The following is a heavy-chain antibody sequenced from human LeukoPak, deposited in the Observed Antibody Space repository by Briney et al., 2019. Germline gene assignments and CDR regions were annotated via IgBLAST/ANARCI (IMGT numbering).Heavy chain of an antibody. CDR1: GFIFRDYF. Sequence: GGSLRLSCAASGFIFRDYFMSWIRQAPGKGLEWVAYISGSGSTIFYADSVKGRFTISRDNAKNSLYLQMNSLRAEDTALYFCARDAPSDYTVGSNWGQGTMVTVSS. J-gene: IGHJ3*01. CDR2: ISGSGSTI. V-gene: IGHV3-11*04. D-gene: IGHD4-11*01. CDR3: ARDAPSDYTVGSN.